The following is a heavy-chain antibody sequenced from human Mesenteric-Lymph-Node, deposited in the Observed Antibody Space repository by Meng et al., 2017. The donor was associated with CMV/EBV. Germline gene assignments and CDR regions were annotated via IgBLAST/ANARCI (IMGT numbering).Heavy chain of an antibody. Sequence: GESLKISCAASGFTFSRSSINWVRQAPGKGLQWVSYIDTSGSTIYYADSVKGRFSISRDNAKNSLYLQMNSLRAEDTAVYYCARAPWELPTYRYFDYWGQGTLVTVSS. CDR1: GFTFSRSS. D-gene: IGHD1-26*01. CDR3: ARAPWELPTYRYFDY. V-gene: IGHV3-48*04. J-gene: IGHJ4*02. CDR2: IDTSGSTI.